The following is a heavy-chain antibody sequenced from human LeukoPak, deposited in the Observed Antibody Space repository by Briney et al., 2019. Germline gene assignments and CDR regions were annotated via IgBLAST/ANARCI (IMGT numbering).Heavy chain of an antibody. V-gene: IGHV3-30*18. CDR2: ISYDGSNK. J-gene: IGHJ6*02. CDR3: AKDLNMVRGVTHPFYYYGMDV. Sequence: TGGSLRLSCAASGFTFSTYSMNWVRQAPGKGLEWVAVISYDGSNKYYADSVKGRFTISRDNSKNTLYLQMNSLRAEDTAVYYCAKDLNMVRGVTHPFYYYGMDVWGQGTTVTVSS. CDR1: GFTFSTYS. D-gene: IGHD3-10*01.